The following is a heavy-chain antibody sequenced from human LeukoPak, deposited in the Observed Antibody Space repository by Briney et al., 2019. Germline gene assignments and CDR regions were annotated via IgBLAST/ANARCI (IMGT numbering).Heavy chain of an antibody. V-gene: IGHV4-39*07. CDR1: GGSISSSSYY. J-gene: IGHJ5*02. Sequence: SETLSLTCTVSGGSISSSSYYWGWIRQPPGKGLEWIGSIYYSGSTYYNPSLKSRVTISVDTSKNQFSLKLSSVTAADTAVYYCARVNSMAGTRGGWFDPWGQGTLVTVSS. CDR3: ARVNSMAGTRGGWFDP. CDR2: IYYSGST. D-gene: IGHD6-19*01.